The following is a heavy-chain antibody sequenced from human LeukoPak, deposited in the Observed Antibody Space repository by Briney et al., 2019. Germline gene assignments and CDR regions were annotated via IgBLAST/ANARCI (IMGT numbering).Heavy chain of an antibody. CDR1: GYTFTSYY. V-gene: IGHV1-46*01. Sequence: ASVEVSCKASGYTFTSYYMHWVRQAPGQGLEWMGIINPSGGSTSYAQKFQGRVTMTRDMSTSTVYMELSSLRSEDTAVYYCARVGLTTKVQSPLPFDYWGQGTLVTVSS. D-gene: IGHD1-1*01. CDR3: ARVGLTTKVQSPLPFDY. CDR2: INPSGGST. J-gene: IGHJ4*02.